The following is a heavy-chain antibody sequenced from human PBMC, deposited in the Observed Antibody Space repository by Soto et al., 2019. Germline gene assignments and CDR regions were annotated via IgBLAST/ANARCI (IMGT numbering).Heavy chain of an antibody. CDR2: ISGSGGST. CDR3: AKEAAGDDILTGYCLDY. D-gene: IGHD3-9*01. V-gene: IGHV3-23*01. CDR1: GFTFISYA. Sequence: PGGSLRLCCAAAGFTFISYAISWVRQAPGKGLEWVSAISGSGGSTYYADSVKGRFTISRDNSKNTLYLQMNSLRAEDTAVYYCAKEAAGDDILTGYCLDYWGQGTLVTVSS. J-gene: IGHJ4*02.